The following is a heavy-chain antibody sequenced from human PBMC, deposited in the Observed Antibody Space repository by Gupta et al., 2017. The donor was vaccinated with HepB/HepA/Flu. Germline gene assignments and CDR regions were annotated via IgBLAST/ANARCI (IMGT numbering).Heavy chain of an antibody. V-gene: IGHV4-39*01. D-gene: IGHD1-14*01. Sequence: QLHLQASDPGFVTPPESLPLTCTLSGCSIRRGRYYSGWIRQPPGKGLEWIGSIYYSGSTYYNPSLKSRVTISVDTSKNQFSLKLSSVTAADTAVYYCARRLPAGDAFDIWGQGTMVTVSS. CDR3: ARRLPAGDAFDI. J-gene: IGHJ3*02. CDR1: GCSIRRGRYY. CDR2: IYYSGST.